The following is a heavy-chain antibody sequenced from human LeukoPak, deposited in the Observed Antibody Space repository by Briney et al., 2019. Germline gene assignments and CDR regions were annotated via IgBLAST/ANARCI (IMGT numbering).Heavy chain of an antibody. CDR3: ATYLHYYDSSGYYYFDY. J-gene: IGHJ4*02. D-gene: IGHD3-22*01. CDR2: INPSGGST. V-gene: IGHV1-46*01. CDR1: GYTFTSYH. Sequence: VASVKVSCKASGYTFTSYHMHWVRQAPGQGLEWMGIINPSGGSTSYAQKFQGRVTMTRDMSTSTVYMELSSMRSEDTAVYYCATYLHYYDSSGYYYFDYWGQGTLVTVSS.